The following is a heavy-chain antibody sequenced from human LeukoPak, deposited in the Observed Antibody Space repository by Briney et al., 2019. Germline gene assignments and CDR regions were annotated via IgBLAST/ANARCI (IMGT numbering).Heavy chain of an antibody. Sequence: PSETLSLTCTVSGASITSSGYYWGWIRQPPGKGLEWIGTIYHSGSTYYNPSLKSRVTISVDTSKNQFSLKLNSVTAADTAVYYCARTTEDCSSTSCYQYWFDPWGQGTLVTVSS. CDR3: ARTTEDCSSTSCYQYWFDP. D-gene: IGHD2-2*01. J-gene: IGHJ5*02. V-gene: IGHV4-39*07. CDR1: GASITSSGYY. CDR2: IYHSGST.